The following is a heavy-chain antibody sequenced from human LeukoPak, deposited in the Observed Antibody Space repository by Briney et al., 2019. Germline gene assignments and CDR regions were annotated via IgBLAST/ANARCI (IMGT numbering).Heavy chain of an antibody. V-gene: IGHV1-2*06. CDR2: INPNSGGT. CDR1: GYTFTGYY. Sequence: GASVKVSCKASGYTFTGYYMHWVRQAPGQGLEWMGRINPNSGGTNYAQKFQGRVTMTRDTSISTAYMELSRLRSDDTAVYYCARMVRGVINYFDYWGQGTLVTVS. J-gene: IGHJ4*02. CDR3: ARMVRGVINYFDY. D-gene: IGHD3-10*01.